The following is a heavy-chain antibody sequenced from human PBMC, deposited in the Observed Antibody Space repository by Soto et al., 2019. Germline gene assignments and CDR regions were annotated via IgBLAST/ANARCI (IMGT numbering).Heavy chain of an antibody. V-gene: IGHV1-46*01. CDR2: INPSGGST. D-gene: IGHD2-2*01. Sequence: SVKVSCKASGDTFTSNYMFCVRQAPGQGLEWMGIINPSGGSTSYAQKFQGRVTMTRDTSTSTVYMELSSLRSEDTAVYYCASARGRYQPLDYWGQGTLVTVSS. J-gene: IGHJ4*02. CDR1: GDTFTSNY. CDR3: ASARGRYQPLDY.